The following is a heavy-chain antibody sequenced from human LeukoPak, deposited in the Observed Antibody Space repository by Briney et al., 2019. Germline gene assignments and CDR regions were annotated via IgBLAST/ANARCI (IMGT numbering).Heavy chain of an antibody. D-gene: IGHD2-15*01. CDR3: ARDPQYCSGGSCYSFDY. Sequence: NPGGSLRLSCAASGFTFSTYSMNWVRQAPGKGLEWVSSIISSSSYIYYADSVKGRFTISRDNAKNSLYLQMNSLRAEDTAVYYCARDPQYCSGGSCYSFDYWGQGTLVTVSS. CDR2: IISSSSYI. J-gene: IGHJ4*02. V-gene: IGHV3-21*01. CDR1: GFTFSTYS.